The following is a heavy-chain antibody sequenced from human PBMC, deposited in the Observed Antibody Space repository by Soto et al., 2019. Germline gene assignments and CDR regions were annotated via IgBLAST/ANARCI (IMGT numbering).Heavy chain of an antibody. Sequence: EVQLLESGGGLVQPGGSLRLSCAASGFTFSNNAMSWVRQAPGKGLEWVSAVIGSGADTYYADSVKGRFTISRDNSKNTRYLQMNGLRAEDTAIYYCARYCISTSCSSYSHYYGMDVWGQGTTVTVSS. CDR1: GFTFSNNA. D-gene: IGHD2-2*01. V-gene: IGHV3-23*01. CDR2: VIGSGADT. CDR3: ARYCISTSCSSYSHYYGMDV. J-gene: IGHJ6*02.